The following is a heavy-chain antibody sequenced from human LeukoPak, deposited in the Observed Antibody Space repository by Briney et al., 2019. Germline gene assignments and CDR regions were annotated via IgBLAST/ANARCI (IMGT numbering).Heavy chain of an antibody. Sequence: PGGSLRLSCAASGFTFSDYYLSWIRQAPGKGLECISYISSSGSTMYYADSVKGRFTISRDNAKNSLYLQMNSLRAEDTALYYCAKYSSGWYSFDYWGQGTLVTVSS. V-gene: IGHV3-11*01. CDR1: GFTFSDYY. CDR3: AKYSSGWYSFDY. J-gene: IGHJ4*02. CDR2: ISSSGSTM. D-gene: IGHD6-19*01.